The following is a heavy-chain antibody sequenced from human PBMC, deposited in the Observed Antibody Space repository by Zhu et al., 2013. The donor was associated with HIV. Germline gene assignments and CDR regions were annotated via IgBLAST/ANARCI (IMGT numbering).Heavy chain of an antibody. J-gene: IGHJ4*02. CDR3: ARFLGVSVAGIPDY. D-gene: IGHD6-19*01. V-gene: IGHV1-18*01. Sequence: QVNLVQSGGEVKKPGASVKVSCKASGYTFTSYGITWVRQAPGQGLEWMGWISAYSGNTKYTEKFQGRVTMTTEISTRTGYMELRSLRSDDTAVYYCARFLGVSVAGIPDYWGQGTLVHRLL. CDR1: GYTFTSYG. CDR2: ISAYSGNT.